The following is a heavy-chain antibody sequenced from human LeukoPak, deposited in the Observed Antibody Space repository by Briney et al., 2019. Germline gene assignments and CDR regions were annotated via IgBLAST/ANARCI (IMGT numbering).Heavy chain of an antibody. D-gene: IGHD2-2*01. CDR1: GYTFTSYG. J-gene: IGHJ6*02. V-gene: IGHV1-18*01. Sequence: ASVKVSCKAPGYTFTSYGISWVRQAPGQGLEWMGWISAYNGNTNYAQELQGRVTMTTDTSTSTAYMELRSLRSDDTAVYYCARDSIVVVPAAYYGMDVWGQGTTVTVSS. CDR3: ARDSIVVVPAAYYGMDV. CDR2: ISAYNGNT.